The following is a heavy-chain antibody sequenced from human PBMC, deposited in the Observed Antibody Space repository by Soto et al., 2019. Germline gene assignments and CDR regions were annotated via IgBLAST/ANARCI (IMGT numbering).Heavy chain of an antibody. Sequence: GASVKVSCKASGYTFTSYAMHWVRQAPGQRLEWMGWINAGNGNTKYSQKLQGRVTMTTDTSTSTAYMELRSLRSDDTAVYYCAVGGYCSSTSRYELVNYYYGMDVWGQGTTVTVSS. J-gene: IGHJ6*02. D-gene: IGHD2-2*01. CDR2: INAGNGNT. CDR3: AVGGYCSSTSRYELVNYYYGMDV. CDR1: GYTFTSYA. V-gene: IGHV1-3*01.